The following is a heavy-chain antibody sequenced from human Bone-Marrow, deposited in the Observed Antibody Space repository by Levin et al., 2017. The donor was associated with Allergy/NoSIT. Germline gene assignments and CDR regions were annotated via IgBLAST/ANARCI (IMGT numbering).Heavy chain of an antibody. V-gene: IGHV3-30*18. CDR2: ISFDASKK. D-gene: IGHD3-10*01. Sequence: GGSLRLSCAASRFTFSDYGMHWVRQAPGKGLEWVATISFDASKKNYADSVKGRFTISRDNSKNTLYLQMNSLRAEDTAVYYCAKDFGYRYASGSSYLEYWGQGTLLTVSS. CDR3: AKDFGYRYASGSSYLEY. J-gene: IGHJ4*02. CDR1: RFTFSDYG.